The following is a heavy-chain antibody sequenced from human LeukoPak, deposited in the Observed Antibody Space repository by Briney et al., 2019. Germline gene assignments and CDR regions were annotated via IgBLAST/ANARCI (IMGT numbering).Heavy chain of an antibody. V-gene: IGHV1-18*01. Sequence: ASVTVSCTASGYTFTSYGISWVRQAPGQGLEWMGWISAYNGNTNYAQKLQGRVTMTTDTSTSTAYMELRSLRSDDTAVYYCARDGAYCSGGSCYPEPYYGMDVWGQGTTVTVSS. CDR2: ISAYNGNT. CDR1: GYTFTSYG. CDR3: ARDGAYCSGGSCYPEPYYGMDV. D-gene: IGHD2-15*01. J-gene: IGHJ6*02.